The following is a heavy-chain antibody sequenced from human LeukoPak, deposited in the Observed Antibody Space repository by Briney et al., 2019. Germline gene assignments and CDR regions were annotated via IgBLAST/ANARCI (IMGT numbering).Heavy chain of an antibody. V-gene: IGHV4-39*07. CDR2: IYYSGST. J-gene: IGHJ6*03. CDR1: GGSISSSSYY. CDR3: ARGGGGIAARYSYYYYYYMDV. D-gene: IGHD6-13*01. Sequence: SETLSLTCTVSGGSISSSSYYWGWIRQPPGKGLEWIGSIYYSGSTYYNPSLKSRVTISVDTSKNQFSLKLSSVTAADTAVYYCARGGGGIAARYSYYYYYYMDVWGKGTTVTVSS.